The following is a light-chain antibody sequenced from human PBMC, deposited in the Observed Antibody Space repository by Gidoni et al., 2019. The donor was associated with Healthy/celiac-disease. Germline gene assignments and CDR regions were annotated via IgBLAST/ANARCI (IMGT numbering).Light chain of an antibody. CDR1: QSVSSN. CDR2: GAS. CDR3: QQYNKWPPWT. J-gene: IGKJ1*01. Sequence: IVMTQSPATLSVSPGERATLSCRASQSVSSNLAWYQQKPGQAPRLLIYGASTRATGIPARFRGSGSGTEFTLTSSRLQAEDFAVYYCQQYNKWPPWTFGQGTKVEIK. V-gene: IGKV3-15*01.